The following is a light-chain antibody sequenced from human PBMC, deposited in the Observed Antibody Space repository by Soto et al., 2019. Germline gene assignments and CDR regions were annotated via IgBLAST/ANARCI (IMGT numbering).Light chain of an antibody. V-gene: IGLV2-23*02. Sequence: QSVLTQPASVSGSPGQSITISCTGTSSNVGSYNLVSWYQQHPGKAPKLMIYEVSKRPSGVSNRFSSSKSGNTASLTISGLQAEDEADYHCCSYAGSYTDVFGPGTKVTVL. CDR3: CSYAGSYTDV. CDR1: SSNVGSYNL. J-gene: IGLJ1*01. CDR2: EVS.